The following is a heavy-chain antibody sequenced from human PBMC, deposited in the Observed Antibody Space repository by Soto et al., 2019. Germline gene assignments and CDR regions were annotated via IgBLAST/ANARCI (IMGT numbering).Heavy chain of an antibody. CDR2: ISAFNGET. CDR3: VRDQQWLLPVPLNFDY. CDR1: GFTFSDYG. V-gene: IGHV1-18*01. Sequence: ASVKFSCKASGFTFSDYGFSWVRQAPGRGLDWMGWISAFNGETNYTQKSEGRVAMTTDAATTTAYMELRSLTVDDTAVYYCVRDQQWLLPVPLNFDYWGQGTVVTVSS. J-gene: IGHJ4*02. D-gene: IGHD6-19*01.